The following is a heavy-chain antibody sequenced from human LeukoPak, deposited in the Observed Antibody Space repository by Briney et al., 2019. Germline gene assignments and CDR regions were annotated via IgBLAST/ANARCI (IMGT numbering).Heavy chain of an antibody. CDR1: GGSISSSSYY. D-gene: IGHD2-21*01. CDR2: IYYSGST. J-gene: IGHJ3*02. V-gene: IGHV4-39*01. Sequence: SETLSLTCTVSGGSISSSSYYWGWIRQPPGKGLEWIGSIYYSGSTYYNPSLKSRVTISVDTSKNQFSLRLRSVTAADTAVYYCARHWRVIHAFDIWGQGTMVTVSS. CDR3: ARHWRVIHAFDI.